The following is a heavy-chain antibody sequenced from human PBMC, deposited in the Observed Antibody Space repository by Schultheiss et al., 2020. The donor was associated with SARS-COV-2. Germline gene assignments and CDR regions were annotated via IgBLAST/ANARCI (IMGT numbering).Heavy chain of an antibody. D-gene: IGHD5-24*01. CDR1: GFRFSTYG. CDR3: AKDRDDPWVFDY. J-gene: IGHJ4*02. Sequence: GGSLRLSCAASGFRFSTYGMTWVRQAPGKGLEWVSGFSGTGGPTDYADSVRGRFTISRDNSQNTLYLQMNSLRAEDTAVYYCAKDRDDPWVFDYWGQGTLVTVSS. CDR2: FSGTGGPT. V-gene: IGHV3-23*01.